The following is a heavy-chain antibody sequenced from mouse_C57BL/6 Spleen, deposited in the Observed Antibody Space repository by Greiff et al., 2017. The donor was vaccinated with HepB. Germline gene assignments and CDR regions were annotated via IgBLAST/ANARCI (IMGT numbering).Heavy chain of an antibody. D-gene: IGHD1-1*01. V-gene: IGHV1-69*01. CDR3: ARSDYYGSSLYWYFDV. CDR1: GYTFTSYW. J-gene: IGHJ1*03. Sequence: QVHVKQPGAELVMPGASVKLSCKASGYTFTSYWMHWVKQRPGQGLEWIGEIDPSDSYTNYNQKFKGKSTLTVDKSSSTAYMQLSSLTSEDSAVYYCARSDYYGSSLYWYFDVWGTGTTVTVSS. CDR2: IDPSDSYT.